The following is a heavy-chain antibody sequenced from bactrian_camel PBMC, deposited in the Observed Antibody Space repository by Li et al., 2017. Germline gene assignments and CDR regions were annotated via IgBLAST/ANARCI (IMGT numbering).Heavy chain of an antibody. V-gene: IGHV3S1*01. CDR3: TTGGHHGPYNY. D-gene: IGHD7*01. Sequence: HVQLVESGGGLVQPGGSLRLSCAASGFTFSSHWMYWVRQAPGKGLEWVSAINSGGDTTYYTDSVKGRFTMSRDNAKNTLYLQMDSLKTEDSAVYYCTTGGHHGPYNYWGQGTQVTVS. CDR1: GFTFSSHW. J-gene: IGHJ4*01. CDR2: INSGGDTT.